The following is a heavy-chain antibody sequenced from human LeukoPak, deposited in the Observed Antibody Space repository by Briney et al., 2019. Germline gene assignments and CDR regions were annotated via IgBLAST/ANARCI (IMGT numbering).Heavy chain of an antibody. CDR1: GGSISSSSYY. CDR3: ARGDSYYDSSGYYHFGDYYYMDV. J-gene: IGHJ6*03. V-gene: IGHV4-39*01. CDR2: IYYSGST. D-gene: IGHD3-22*01. Sequence: PSETLSLTCTVSGGSISSSSYYWGWIRQPPGKGLEWIGSIYYSGSTYYNPSLKSRVTISVDTYKNQFSLKLSSVTAADTAVYYCARGDSYYDSSGYYHFGDYYYMDVWGKGTTVTVSS.